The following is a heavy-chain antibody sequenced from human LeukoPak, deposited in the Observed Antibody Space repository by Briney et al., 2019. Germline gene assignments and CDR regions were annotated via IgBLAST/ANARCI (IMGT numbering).Heavy chain of an antibody. J-gene: IGHJ4*02. D-gene: IGHD3-10*01. Sequence: GGSLRLSCAASGFTFSSYEMNWVRQAPGKGLEWVSYISSSGSTIYYADSVKGRFTISRDNSKNTLYLQMNSLRAEDTALYYCAKDMAAYYYASGNIDYWGRGTLVTVSS. V-gene: IGHV3-48*03. CDR3: AKDMAAYYYASGNIDY. CDR2: ISSSGSTI. CDR1: GFTFSSYE.